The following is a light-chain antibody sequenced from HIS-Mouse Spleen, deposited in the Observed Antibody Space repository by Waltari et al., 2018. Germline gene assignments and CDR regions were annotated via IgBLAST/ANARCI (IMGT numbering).Light chain of an antibody. Sequence: QSVLTQPPSASGPPGQRVTISCSGSRSNIGSNTVHWYQQLPGTAPKLLIYSKNQRPSGVPDRFSGSKSGTSASLAISGLQSEDEADYYCAAWDDSLNGNYVFGTGTKVTVL. J-gene: IGLJ1*01. CDR3: AAWDDSLNGNYV. CDR2: SKN. V-gene: IGLV1-44*01. CDR1: RSNIGSNT.